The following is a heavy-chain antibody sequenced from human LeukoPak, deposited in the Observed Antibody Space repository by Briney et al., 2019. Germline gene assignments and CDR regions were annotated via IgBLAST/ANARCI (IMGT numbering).Heavy chain of an antibody. V-gene: IGHV4-59*08. Sequence: SDTLSLTCSVSGGPITNYHWSWLPQSPGKGREWRGFIYNTGSTNYNPSLQSRVTMSIDPSKNQFSLRLSSVTAADTAVYYCARQGELAIDYWGQGTLVTVSS. CDR1: GGPITNYH. CDR3: ARQGELAIDY. J-gene: IGHJ4*02. D-gene: IGHD1-26*01. CDR2: IYNTGST.